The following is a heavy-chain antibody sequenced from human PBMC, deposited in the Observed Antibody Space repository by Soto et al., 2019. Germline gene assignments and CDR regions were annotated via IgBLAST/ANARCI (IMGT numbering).Heavy chain of an antibody. J-gene: IGHJ6*03. CDR3: ARDVVVVAATHDYYSYYYMDF. D-gene: IGHD2-15*01. V-gene: IGHV1-69*04. CDR2: IIPILGIA. Sequence: SVKVSCKASGGTFSSYTISWVRQAPGQGLEWMGRIIPILGIANYAQKFQGRVTITADKSTSTAYMELSSLRSEDTAVYYCARDVVVVAATHDYYSYYYMDFWCKGPSLTVSS. CDR1: GGTFSSYT.